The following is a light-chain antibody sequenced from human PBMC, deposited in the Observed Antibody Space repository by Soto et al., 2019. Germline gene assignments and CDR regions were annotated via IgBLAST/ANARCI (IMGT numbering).Light chain of an antibody. CDR1: SSDVGSYNL. CDR2: EGS. J-gene: IGLJ2*01. V-gene: IGLV2-23*01. CDR3: CSYAGSRGV. Sequence: QSALTQPASVSGSPGQSITISCTGTSSDVGSYNLVSWYQQHPGQAPKLMIYEGSKRPSGVSNRFSGSKSGNTASLTISGLQAEDEADYSCCSYAGSRGVFGGGTKVTVL.